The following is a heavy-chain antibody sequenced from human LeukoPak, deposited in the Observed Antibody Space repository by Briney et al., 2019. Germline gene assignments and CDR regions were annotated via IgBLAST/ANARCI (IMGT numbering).Heavy chain of an antibody. V-gene: IGHV1-18*04. Sequence: ASVKVSCKASGYTFTGYYMHWVRQAPGQGLEWMGWISAYNGNTNYAQELQGRVTMTTDTSTSTAYMELRSLRSDDTAVYYCARVGMGSWYDDWYFDLWGRGTLVTVSS. CDR1: GYTFTGYY. J-gene: IGHJ2*01. CDR2: ISAYNGNT. CDR3: ARVGMGSWYDDWYFDL. D-gene: IGHD6-13*01.